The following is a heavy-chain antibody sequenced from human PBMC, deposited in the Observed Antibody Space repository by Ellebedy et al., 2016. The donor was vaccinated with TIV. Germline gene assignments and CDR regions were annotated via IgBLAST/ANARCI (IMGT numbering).Heavy chain of an antibody. D-gene: IGHD1-7*01. CDR3: ARDNDGTSHYGRFEP. CDR1: GFTFSSYA. J-gene: IGHJ5*02. V-gene: IGHV3-23*01. Sequence: PGGSLRLSCAASGFTFSSYAMSWVRQAPGKGLEWVSAISGSGGSTYYADSVKGRFTISRDISKNTLYLQMNSLRVEDTAVYYCARDNDGTSHYGRFEPWGQGTLVAVSS. CDR2: ISGSGGST.